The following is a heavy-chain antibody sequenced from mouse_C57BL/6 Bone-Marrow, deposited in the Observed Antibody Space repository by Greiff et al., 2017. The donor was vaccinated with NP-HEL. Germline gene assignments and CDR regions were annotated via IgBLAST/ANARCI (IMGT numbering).Heavy chain of an antibody. CDR1: GFSFNTYA. J-gene: IGHJ4*01. CDR3: VRHPHYYGSSYNYAMDY. V-gene: IGHV10-1*01. CDR2: IRSKSNNYAT. Sequence: DVKLVESGGGLVQPKGSLKLSCAASGFSFNTYAMNWVRQAPGKGLEWVARIRSKSNNYATYYADSVKDRFTISRDDSESMLYLQMNNLKTEDTAMYYCVRHPHYYGSSYNYAMDYWGQGTSVTVSS. D-gene: IGHD1-1*01.